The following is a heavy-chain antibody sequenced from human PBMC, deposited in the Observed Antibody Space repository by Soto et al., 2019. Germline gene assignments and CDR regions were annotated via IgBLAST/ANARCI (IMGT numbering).Heavy chain of an antibody. CDR1: GFTFSSYA. CDR2: ISGSGGST. J-gene: IGHJ4*02. Sequence: GGSLRLSCAASGFTFSSYAMSWVRQAPGKGLEWVSAISGSGGSTYYADSVKGRFTISRDNSKNTLYLQMNSLRAEDTAVYYSAKADSSGPPRNRGYWGQGTLVTVSS. CDR3: AKADSSGPPRNRGY. D-gene: IGHD3-22*01. V-gene: IGHV3-23*01.